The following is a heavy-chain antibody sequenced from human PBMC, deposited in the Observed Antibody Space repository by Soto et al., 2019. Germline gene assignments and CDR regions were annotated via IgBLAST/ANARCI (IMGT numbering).Heavy chain of an antibody. J-gene: IGHJ4*02. V-gene: IGHV4-4*02. D-gene: IGHD1-26*01. CDR3: AHRPIVGAAI. Sequence: QVQLQESGPGLVKPSGTLSLTCAVFGGSISNSNWWTWVRQPPGKGLDWIGEIFHSGSTNYNSSLMGRVTISVDTANNQFSLKLSSVTDADTAVYYCAHRPIVGAAIWGQGTLVTVSS. CDR1: GGSISNSNW. CDR2: IFHSGST.